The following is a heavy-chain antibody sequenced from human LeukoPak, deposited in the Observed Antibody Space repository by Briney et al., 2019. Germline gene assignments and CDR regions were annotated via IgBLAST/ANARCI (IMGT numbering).Heavy chain of an antibody. Sequence: GGALRLSCATAGFTFSSYCLHWGRPAPGKGLEWVAFIRYDGSNKYYADSVKGRFTISRDNSKNTLYLQMNSLRAEDTAVYYCAKDDYWGQGTLVTVSS. CDR3: AKDDY. CDR2: IRYDGSNK. J-gene: IGHJ4*02. CDR1: GFTFSSYC. V-gene: IGHV3-30*02.